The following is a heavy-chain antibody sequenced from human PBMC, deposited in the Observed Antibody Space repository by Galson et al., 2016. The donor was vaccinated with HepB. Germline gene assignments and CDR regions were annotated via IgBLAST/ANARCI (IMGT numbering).Heavy chain of an antibody. CDR3: VDY. Sequence: QSGAEVKKPGESLKISCKGSGYTFAKWWIGWVRQMPGKGLEWMGIIYPGDSDTRYSPSFQGHVRISADRSISTAIYYCARTDYYDSSGYQPVDYWGQGTLVTVSS. V-gene: IGHV5-51*01. CDR1: GYTFAKWW. D-gene: IGHD3-22*01. J-gene: IGHJ4*02. CDR2: IYPGDSDT.